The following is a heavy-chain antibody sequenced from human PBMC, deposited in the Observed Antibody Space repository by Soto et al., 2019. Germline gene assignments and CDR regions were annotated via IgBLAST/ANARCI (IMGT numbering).Heavy chain of an antibody. CDR1: GGPISSYY. Sequence: SETLSLTCTVSGGPISSYYWSWIRQPPGKGLEWIGYIYYSGSTNYNPSLKSRVTISVDTSKNQFSLKLSSVTAADTAVYYCARVEQLVDYGMDVWSQGTTVTVSS. J-gene: IGHJ6*02. D-gene: IGHD6-6*01. CDR3: ARVEQLVDYGMDV. V-gene: IGHV4-59*01. CDR2: IYYSGST.